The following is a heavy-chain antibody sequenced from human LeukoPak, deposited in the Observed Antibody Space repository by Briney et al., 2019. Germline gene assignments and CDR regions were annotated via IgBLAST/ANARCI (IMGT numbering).Heavy chain of an antibody. CDR1: GGSFSSGSYY. V-gene: IGHV4-61*01. Sequence: SETLSLTCTVSGGSFSSGSYYWSWIRQPPGKGLEWIGYIYYSGSTNYNPSLKSRATISVDTSKNQFSLKLSSVTAADTAVYYCARGAAGYCSGGSCGYYYYYGMDVWGKGTTVTVSS. D-gene: IGHD2-15*01. CDR2: IYYSGST. J-gene: IGHJ6*04. CDR3: ARGAAGYCSGGSCGYYYYYGMDV.